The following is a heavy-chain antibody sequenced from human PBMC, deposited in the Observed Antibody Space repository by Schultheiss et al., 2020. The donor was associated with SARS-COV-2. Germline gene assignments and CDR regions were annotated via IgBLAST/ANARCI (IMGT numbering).Heavy chain of an antibody. D-gene: IGHD1-26*01. CDR3: ARGFAVGAFDY. J-gene: IGHJ4*02. CDR1: GFTFSSYA. Sequence: GGSLRLSCAASGFTFSSYAMHWVRQAPGKGLEWVAVIWYDGSNKYYADSVKGRFTISRDNSKNTLYLQMNSLRAEDTAVYYCARGFAVGAFDYWGQGTLVTVSS. CDR2: IWYDGSNK. V-gene: IGHV3-33*08.